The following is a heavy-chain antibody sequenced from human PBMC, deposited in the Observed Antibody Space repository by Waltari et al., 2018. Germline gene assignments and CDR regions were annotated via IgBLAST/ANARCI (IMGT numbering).Heavy chain of an antibody. V-gene: IGHV5-51*01. CDR1: GYDFARQW. CDR2: IYPGDSDT. D-gene: IGHD3-10*01. Sequence: EVQLVQSGAEVKKPGESLRISCKGSGYDFARQWVAWVRQKPVTGLEWLGIIYPGDSDTRYSPSFQGQVTISADKSISTAYLQWSSLKASDTAIYYCARRGDLEYMDVWGKGTTVIVSS. J-gene: IGHJ6*03. CDR3: ARRGDLEYMDV.